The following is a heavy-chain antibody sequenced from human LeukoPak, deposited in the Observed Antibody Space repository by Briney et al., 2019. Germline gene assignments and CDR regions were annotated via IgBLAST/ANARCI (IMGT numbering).Heavy chain of an antibody. V-gene: IGHV3-7*01. CDR1: GFTFGTFW. Sequence: GGSLRLSCVVSGFTFGTFWMSWVRQAPGKGLEWVANIKQDGSEKYYVDSVKGRFTISRDNAKNSLYLQVNSLRDEDTGVYYCTRGWGSSGPGDFWGQGTLVTVSS. CDR2: IKQDGSEK. CDR3: TRGWGSSGPGDF. D-gene: IGHD6-19*01. J-gene: IGHJ4*02.